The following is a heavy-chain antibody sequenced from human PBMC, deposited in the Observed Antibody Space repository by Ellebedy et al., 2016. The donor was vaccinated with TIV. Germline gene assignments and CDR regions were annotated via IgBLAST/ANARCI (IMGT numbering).Heavy chain of an antibody. CDR1: GYTFTSYD. V-gene: IGHV1-8*01. CDR3: ARRLVRTSPYYYYMDV. J-gene: IGHJ6*03. Sequence: ASVKVSCXASGYTFTSYDINWVRQATGQGLEWMGWMNPNSGNTGYAQKFQGRVTMTRNTSISTAYMELSSLRSEDTAVYYCARRLVRTSPYYYYMDVWGKGTTVTVSS. CDR2: MNPNSGNT. D-gene: IGHD6-6*01.